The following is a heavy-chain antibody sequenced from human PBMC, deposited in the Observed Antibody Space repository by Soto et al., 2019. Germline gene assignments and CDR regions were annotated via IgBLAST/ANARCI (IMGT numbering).Heavy chain of an antibody. CDR1: GYTFTSYA. Sequence: QVQLVQSGAEVKKPGASVKVSCKASGYTFTSYAIHWLRQAPGQRLEWMGMINTANDNTRYSEKFQGRVTITRDTSARIVYMELSSLRSEDTAVYYCARGSSWSYFDYWCQGTLVTVSS. V-gene: IGHV1-3*04. CDR3: ARGSSWSYFDY. D-gene: IGHD6-13*01. CDR2: INTANDNT. J-gene: IGHJ4*02.